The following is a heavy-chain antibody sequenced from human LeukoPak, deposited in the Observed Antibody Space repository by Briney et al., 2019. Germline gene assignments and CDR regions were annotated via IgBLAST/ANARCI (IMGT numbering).Heavy chain of an antibody. Sequence: GGSLRLSCAASGFTFTKYWMTWVRQAPGKGLEWVGNIKQDGSDKNYMDSVKGRFTISRDNTKNSVYLQMSSLRAEDTAVYYCAGYCSGGSCSDNFDYWGQGTLVTVSS. J-gene: IGHJ4*02. V-gene: IGHV3-7*01. CDR1: GFTFTKYW. CDR3: AGYCSGGSCSDNFDY. D-gene: IGHD2-15*01. CDR2: IKQDGSDK.